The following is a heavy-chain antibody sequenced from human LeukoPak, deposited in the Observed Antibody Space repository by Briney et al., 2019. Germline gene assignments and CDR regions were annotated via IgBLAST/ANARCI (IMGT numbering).Heavy chain of an antibody. CDR3: ARLSYYDSSGYYLAFLNTVLKYYFDY. CDR1: GGSISSSSYY. J-gene: IGHJ4*02. Sequence: PPETLSLTCTVSGGSISSSSYYWGWIRQPPGKGLEWIGSIYYSGSTYYNPSLKSRVTISVDTSKNQFSLKLSSVTAADTAVYYCARLSYYDSSGYYLAFLNTVLKYYFDYWGQGTLVTVSS. CDR2: IYYSGST. V-gene: IGHV4-39*01. D-gene: IGHD3-22*01.